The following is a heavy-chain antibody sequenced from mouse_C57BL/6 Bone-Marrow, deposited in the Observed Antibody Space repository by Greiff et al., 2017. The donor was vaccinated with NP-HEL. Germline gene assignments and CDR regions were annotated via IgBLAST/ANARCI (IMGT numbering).Heavy chain of an antibody. V-gene: IGHV1-52*01. D-gene: IGHD1-1*01. CDR3: ARRILYYGSSYRYYAMDD. CDR1: GYTFTSYW. J-gene: IGHJ4*01. Sequence: QVQLQQPGAELVRPGSSVKLSCKASGYTFTSYWMHWVKQRPIQGLEWIGNIDPSDSETHYNQKFKDKATLTVDKSSSTAYMQLSSLTSEDSAVYYCARRILYYGSSYRYYAMDDWGQGTSVTVAA. CDR2: IDPSDSET.